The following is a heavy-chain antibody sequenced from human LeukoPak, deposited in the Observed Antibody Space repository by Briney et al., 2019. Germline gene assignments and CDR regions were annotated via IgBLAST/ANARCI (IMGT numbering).Heavy chain of an antibody. CDR1: GYSFSNYW. D-gene: IGHD5-18*01. CDR3: ARGGSYRYGSSDY. CDR2: IHPGDSGT. V-gene: IGHV5-51*01. Sequence: GESLKISCKGSGYSFSNYWIGWVRQTPGKGLEWVGIIHPGDSGTRYSPSFQGQVTMSVDESITTAYLQWNSLRASDSAIYYCARGGSYRYGSSDYWGQGTLVTVSS. J-gene: IGHJ4*02.